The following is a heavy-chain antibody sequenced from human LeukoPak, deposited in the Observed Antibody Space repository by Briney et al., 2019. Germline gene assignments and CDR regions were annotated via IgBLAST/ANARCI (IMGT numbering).Heavy chain of an antibody. CDR1: GFTFSNYA. J-gene: IGHJ5*02. CDR2: ISYDGSNK. CDR3: ARAGGYYSGSYYGGWFDP. V-gene: IGHV3-30*04. Sequence: GGSLRLSCAASGFTFSNYAMSWVRQAPGKGLEWVAVISYDGSNKYYADSVKGRFTISRDNFKNTLYLQMNSLRAEDTAVYYCARAGGYYSGSYYGGWFDPWGQGTLVTVSS. D-gene: IGHD1-26*01.